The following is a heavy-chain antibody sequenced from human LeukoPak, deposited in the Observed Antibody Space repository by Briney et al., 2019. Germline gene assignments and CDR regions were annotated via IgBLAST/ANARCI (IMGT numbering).Heavy chain of an antibody. CDR3: AKERAASASGFFDF. V-gene: IGHV3-23*01. D-gene: IGHD6-19*01. J-gene: IGHJ4*02. Sequence: GGSLRLSCAASGFTFRSHGMTWVRQAPGKGLEWVSGISGSGSDTYYADSVGGRFTISRDNSQNTVYLQMNSLRVDDAAVYYCAKERAASASGFFDFWGQGTLVTVSS. CDR1: GFTFRSHG. CDR2: ISGSGSDT.